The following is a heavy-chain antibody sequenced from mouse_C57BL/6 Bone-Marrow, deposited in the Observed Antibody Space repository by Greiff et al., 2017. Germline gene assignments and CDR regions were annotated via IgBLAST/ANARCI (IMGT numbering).Heavy chain of an antibody. CDR1: GYLFTDYN. CDR3: ARSTGTWFAY. D-gene: IGHD4-1*02. J-gene: IGHJ3*01. V-gene: IGHV1-39*01. CDR2: STPNSGTT. Sequence: EVKLLESGPELVKPGASVKISCKASGYLFTDYNMNWVKQSNGKSLEWIGVSTPNSGTTSYNQKVKCKATLTVDQSSSTADMQLNSLTSEDSAVYYCARSTGTWFAYWVQGTLVTVSA.